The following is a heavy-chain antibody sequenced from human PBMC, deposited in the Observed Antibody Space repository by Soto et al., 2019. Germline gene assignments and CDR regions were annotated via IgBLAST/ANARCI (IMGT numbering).Heavy chain of an antibody. CDR2: ISGSGSIT. CDR1: GFTFSDYY. J-gene: IGHJ4*02. Sequence: GSLLLACSASGFTFSDYYMSWFRQAPGKGLEWVSYISGSGSITHDADSVKGRFTISRDNAKNSLYLQMNSLRAEDTAIYYCARVGSTLAAGTPDYWGQGTLVTVYS. CDR3: ARVGSTLAAGTPDY. D-gene: IGHD6-13*01. V-gene: IGHV3-11*01.